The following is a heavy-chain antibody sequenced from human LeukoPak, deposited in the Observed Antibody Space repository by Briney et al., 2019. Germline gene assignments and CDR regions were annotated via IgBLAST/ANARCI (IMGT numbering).Heavy chain of an antibody. D-gene: IGHD3-10*01. Sequence: SRTLSLTCAVAGGSISSSNWWSWVRQAPGMGVEWIGEIYDSGSTNYNPSHKSRVTISVDKSKNQFSLKLSSVTAAETAVYYCARVGLLWFGESHDAFDIWGQGTMVTVSS. CDR2: IYDSGST. V-gene: IGHV4-4*02. J-gene: IGHJ3*02. CDR3: ARVGLLWFGESHDAFDI. CDR1: GGSISSSNW.